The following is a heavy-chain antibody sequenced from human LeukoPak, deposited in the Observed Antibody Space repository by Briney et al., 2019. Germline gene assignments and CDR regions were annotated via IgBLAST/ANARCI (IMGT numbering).Heavy chain of an antibody. CDR3: AREGGYSYGSYYYYYMDV. J-gene: IGHJ6*03. V-gene: IGHV3-48*04. CDR1: GFTFSSYS. CDR2: ISSSSSTI. D-gene: IGHD5-18*01. Sequence: PGGSLRLSCAASGFTFSSYSMNWVRQAPGKGLVWVSYISSSSSTIYYADSVKGRFTISRDNAKNSLYLQMNSLRAEDTAVYYCAREGGYSYGSYYYYYMDVWGKGTTVTVSS.